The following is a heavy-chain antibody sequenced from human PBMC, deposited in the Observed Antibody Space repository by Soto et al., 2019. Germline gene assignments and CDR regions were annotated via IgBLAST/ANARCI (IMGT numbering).Heavy chain of an antibody. Sequence: TLSLTCTVSGGSISSCDYYWSWIRQPPGKGLEWIGYIYYSGSTYYNPSLKSRVTISVDTSKNQFSLKLSSVTAADTAVYYCARDCSGGSCYPYGMDVWGQGTTVTVSS. J-gene: IGHJ6*02. CDR3: ARDCSGGSCYPYGMDV. CDR1: GGSISSCDYY. V-gene: IGHV4-30-4*01. D-gene: IGHD2-15*01. CDR2: IYYSGST.